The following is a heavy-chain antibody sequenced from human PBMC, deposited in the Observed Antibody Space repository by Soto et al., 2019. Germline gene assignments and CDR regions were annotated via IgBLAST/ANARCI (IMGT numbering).Heavy chain of an antibody. V-gene: IGHV5-51*01. CDR1: GYSFASYW. CDR3: ARRLVGATGDYYYYYGMDV. CDR2: IYPGDSGT. Sequence: HGESLKISCKGSGYSFASYWIGWVRQMPGKGLEWMGIIYPGDSGTRYSPSFQGQVTISADKSISTAYLQWSSLKASDTAMYYCARRLVGATGDYYYYYGMDVWGQGTTVTVSS. J-gene: IGHJ6*02. D-gene: IGHD1-26*01.